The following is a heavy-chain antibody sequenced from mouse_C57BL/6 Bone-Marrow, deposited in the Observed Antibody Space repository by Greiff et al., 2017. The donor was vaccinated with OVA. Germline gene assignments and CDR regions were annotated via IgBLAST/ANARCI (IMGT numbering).Heavy chain of an antibody. J-gene: IGHJ4*01. CDR2: INPNNGGT. Sequence: VQLQQSGPELVKPGASVKISCKASGYTFTDYYMNWVKQSHGKSLEWIGDINPNNGGTSYNQKFKGKATLTVDKSSSTAYMELRSLTSEDSAVYYCARDSTVVPYYAMDYWGQGTSVTVSS. CDR1: GYTFTDYY. V-gene: IGHV1-26*01. CDR3: ARDSTVVPYYAMDY. D-gene: IGHD1-1*01.